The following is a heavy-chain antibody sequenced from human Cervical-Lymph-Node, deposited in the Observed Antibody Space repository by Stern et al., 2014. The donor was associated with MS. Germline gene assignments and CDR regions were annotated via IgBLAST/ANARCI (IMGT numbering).Heavy chain of an antibody. V-gene: IGHV5-51*01. CDR3: ARSPPTTLDFWSGYYSWFDP. CDR1: GYNFTNYW. D-gene: IGHD3-3*01. CDR2: IYAGDSDS. J-gene: IGHJ5*02. Sequence: QLVQSGAEVKKPGESLKISCKGSGYNFTNYWIAWVRQMPGKGLEWMGIIYAGDSDSRYSPSFQGQVTISADKSIKTAYLQWSSLKASDTAMYYCARSPPTTLDFWSGYYSWFDPWGQGTLVTVSS.